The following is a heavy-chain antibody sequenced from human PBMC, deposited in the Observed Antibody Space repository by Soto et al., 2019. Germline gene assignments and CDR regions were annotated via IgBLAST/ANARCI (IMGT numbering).Heavy chain of an antibody. Sequence: QVQLQESGPGLVKPSQTLSLTCTVSGGSISSGGYYWSWIRQHPGKGLEWIGYMYYSGSTYYNPXLKRRITTSVDXSXKXXSLKLSSVTAADTAVYYCARGVTMVRGVGLFYFDYWGQGTLVTVSS. V-gene: IGHV4-31*03. CDR3: ARGVTMVRGVGLFYFDY. D-gene: IGHD3-10*01. CDR1: GGSISSGGYY. CDR2: MYYSGST. J-gene: IGHJ4*02.